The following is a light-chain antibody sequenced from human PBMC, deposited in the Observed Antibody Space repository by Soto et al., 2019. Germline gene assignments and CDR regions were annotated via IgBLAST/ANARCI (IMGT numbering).Light chain of an antibody. Sequence: QSALTQPPSVSGAPGQRVTISCTESSSNIGAGYDVHWYQQLPGTAPKLLIYGNSNRPSGVPDRFSGSKSGTSASLAITGLQAEDEADYYCQTWGSGIVVFGGGTKLTVL. V-gene: IGLV1-40*01. J-gene: IGLJ2*01. CDR1: SSNIGAGYD. CDR2: GNS. CDR3: QTWGSGIVV.